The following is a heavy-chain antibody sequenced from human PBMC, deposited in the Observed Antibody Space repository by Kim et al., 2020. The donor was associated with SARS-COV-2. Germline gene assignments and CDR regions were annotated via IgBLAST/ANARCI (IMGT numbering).Heavy chain of an antibody. Sequence: GGSLRLSCAASGFTFSSYSMNWVRQAPGKGLEWVSYISSSSSTIYYADSVKGRFTISRDNAKNSLYLQMNSLRDEDTAVYYCARDHSVWGGPRSGEDLAIWGQGTMVTVSS. V-gene: IGHV3-48*02. CDR2: ISSSSSTI. D-gene: IGHD3-16*01. J-gene: IGHJ3*02. CDR1: GFTFSSYS. CDR3: ARDHSVWGGPRSGEDLAI.